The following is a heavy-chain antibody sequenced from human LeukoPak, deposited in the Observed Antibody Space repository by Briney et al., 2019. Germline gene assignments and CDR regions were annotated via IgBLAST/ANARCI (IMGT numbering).Heavy chain of an antibody. CDR1: GFNFSSYW. CDR2: IKQDGSEK. J-gene: IGHJ4*02. CDR3: ARRYFDY. V-gene: IGHV3-7*01. Sequence: PGGSLRLSCADSGFNFSSYWMSWVRQAPGKGLEWVANIKQDGSEKYYVASVKGRFTISRDNAKNSLYLQMNSLRAEDTAVYYCARRYFDYWGQGTLVTVSS.